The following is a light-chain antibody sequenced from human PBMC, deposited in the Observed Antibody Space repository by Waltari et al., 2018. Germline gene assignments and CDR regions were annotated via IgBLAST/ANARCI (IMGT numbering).Light chain of an antibody. CDR3: QHYDGLALT. Sequence: DIVMTQSPDSLAVSLGERATISCKSSRSVLYSTNNKNDLAWYQQKPGQPPRLLIYRASTGRSGVPARFSGSASGIDFALTISSLHAEDVALYCCQHYDGLALTFCGGTNVEIK. V-gene: IGKV4-1*01. J-gene: IGKJ4*01. CDR2: RAS. CDR1: RSVLYSTNNKND.